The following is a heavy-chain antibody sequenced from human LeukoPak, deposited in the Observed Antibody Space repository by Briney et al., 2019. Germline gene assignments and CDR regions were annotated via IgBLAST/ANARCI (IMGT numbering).Heavy chain of an antibody. J-gene: IGHJ4*02. CDR1: GFTFTSYR. D-gene: IGHD3-10*01. CDR3: ARSRTYYGSGSSVPC. Sequence: GGSLRLSCAASGFTFTSYRMDWVRQAPGKGLEWVSSISSSSSYIYYADSVKGRFTISRDNAKNSLYLQMNSLRAEDTAVYYCARSRTYYGSGSSVPCWGQGTLVTVSS. V-gene: IGHV3-21*01. CDR2: ISSSSSYI.